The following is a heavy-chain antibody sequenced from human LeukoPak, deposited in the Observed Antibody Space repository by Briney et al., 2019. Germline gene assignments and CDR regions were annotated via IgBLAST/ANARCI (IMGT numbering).Heavy chain of an antibody. Sequence: GGSLRLSCAASGFTFSSYAMHWVRQAPGKGLEWVAVISYDGSNKYYADSVKGRFTVSRDNSKNTLYLQMNSLRAEDTAVYYCARASPMSLVCSSTSCPLGGSDYWGQGTLVTVSS. CDR1: GFTFSSYA. V-gene: IGHV3-30-3*01. D-gene: IGHD2-2*01. J-gene: IGHJ4*02. CDR2: ISYDGSNK. CDR3: ARASPMSLVCSSTSCPLGGSDY.